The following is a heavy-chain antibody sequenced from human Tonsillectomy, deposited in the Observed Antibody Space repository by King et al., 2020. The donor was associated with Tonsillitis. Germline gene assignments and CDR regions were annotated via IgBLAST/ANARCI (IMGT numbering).Heavy chain of an antibody. CDR3: AGGAAVAGTPH. J-gene: IGHJ4*02. CDR2: IYYSGST. CDR1: GGSISSSSYY. Sequence: HLQLQESGPGLVKPSETLSLTCTVSGGSISSSSYYWGWIRQPPGKGLEWIGSIYYSGSTYYNPSLKSRVTISVDTSKNQFSLKLSSVTAADTAVYYCAGGAAVAGTPHWGQGTLVTVSS. V-gene: IGHV4-39*07. D-gene: IGHD6-19*01.